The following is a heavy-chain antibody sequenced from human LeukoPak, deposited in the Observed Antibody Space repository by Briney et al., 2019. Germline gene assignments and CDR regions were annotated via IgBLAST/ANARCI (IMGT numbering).Heavy chain of an antibody. D-gene: IGHD3/OR15-3a*01. CDR3: ARAFRPASDPHDFYDF. Sequence: GGSLRLSCAASGFTFTNHPMHWVRQASGKRLEYVSAISPSGDRTWYADSVKGRFTISRDNSKNAMYLQMGSLRPEDMGVYYCARAFRPASDPHDFYDFWGRGTTVTVSS. J-gene: IGHJ3*01. V-gene: IGHV3-64*02. CDR2: ISPSGDRT. CDR1: GFTFTNHP.